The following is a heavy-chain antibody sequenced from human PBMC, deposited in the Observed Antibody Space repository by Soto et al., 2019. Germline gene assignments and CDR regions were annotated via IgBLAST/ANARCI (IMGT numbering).Heavy chain of an antibody. CDR3: ARAGQAGSYDYCYFMYV. D-gene: IGHD3-10*01. J-gene: IGHJ6*03. CDR1: GFTLSDYY. CDR2: ISSSGSTI. Sequence: RESLRLSCAASGFTLSDYYMSWIRQAPGKGLEWVSYISSSGSTIYYADSVKGRFTISRDNAKNSLYLQMNSLRAEDTAVYYCARAGQAGSYDYCYFMYVCGKGSSDTVSS. V-gene: IGHV3-11*01.